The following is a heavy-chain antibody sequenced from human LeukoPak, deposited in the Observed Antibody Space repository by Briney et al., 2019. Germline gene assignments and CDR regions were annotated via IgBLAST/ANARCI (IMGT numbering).Heavy chain of an antibody. CDR2: IYSGTI. CDR1: GFTVSSNS. V-gene: IGHV3-53*01. J-gene: IGHJ4*02. CDR3: AGRAGAYSHPYDY. Sequence: GGSLRLSCTVSGFTVSSNSMSWVRQAPGKGLEWVSFIYSGTIHYSDSVKGRFTISRDNSKNTPYLQMNSLRAEDTAVYYCAGRAGAYSHPYDYWGQGTLVTVSS. D-gene: IGHD4/OR15-4a*01.